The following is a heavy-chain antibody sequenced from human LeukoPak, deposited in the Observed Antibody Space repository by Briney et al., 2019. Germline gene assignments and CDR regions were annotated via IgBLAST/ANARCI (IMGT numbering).Heavy chain of an antibody. J-gene: IGHJ4*02. CDR2: ISGHNGDV. CDR1: GYTFSNSG. V-gene: IGHV1-18*01. Sequence: GASVKVSCKASGYTFSNSGITWVRQAPGQGLEWMGTISGHNGDVNYAPKFQGRVTMTTDTSTTTAYMELRSLRFDDTAVYYCARYNSLLRGVTTSDFWGQGTLVTVSS. CDR3: ARYNSLLRGVTTSDF. D-gene: IGHD3-10*01.